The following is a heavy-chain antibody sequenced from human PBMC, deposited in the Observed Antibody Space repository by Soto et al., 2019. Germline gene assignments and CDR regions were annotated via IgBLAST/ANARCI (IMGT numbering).Heavy chain of an antibody. V-gene: IGHV3-23*01. Sequence: GGSLRLSCAASGFTLSNYAMSWVRQAPGKGLEWVSAINGSGPPTYYADSVKGRFTISRDNSKNTLYLQMNSLRAEDTAVYYCAKEFYPGATFDSWGQGISVTVSS. CDR3: AKEFYPGATFDS. D-gene: IGHD1-26*01. J-gene: IGHJ4*02. CDR2: INGSGPPT. CDR1: GFTLSNYA.